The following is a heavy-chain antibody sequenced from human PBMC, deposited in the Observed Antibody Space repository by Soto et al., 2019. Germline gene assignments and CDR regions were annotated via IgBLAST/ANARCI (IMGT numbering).Heavy chain of an antibody. CDR2: IYYSGST. CDR3: ANVSGDYYFDY. D-gene: IGHD4-17*01. J-gene: IGHJ4*02. Sequence: SETLSLTCTVSGGSISSYYWSWIRQPPGKGLEWIGYIYYSGSTNYNPSLKSRVTISVDTSKNQFSLKLSSVTAADTAVYYCANVSGDYYFDYWAQGNLVPVSS. V-gene: IGHV4-59*01. CDR1: GGSISSYY.